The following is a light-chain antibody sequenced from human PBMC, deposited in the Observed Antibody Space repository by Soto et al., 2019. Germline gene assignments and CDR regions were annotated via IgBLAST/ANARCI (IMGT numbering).Light chain of an antibody. CDR3: QQYNSYSV. CDR2: KAS. V-gene: IGKV1-5*03. Sequence: DIQMTQSPSTLSASVGDRVTITCRASQSISSWLAWYQQKPGKAPKLLIYKASSLESGVPSRFSGSGSGTEFTLTISRLQPDDFATYYCQQYNSYSVFGQGTKVDIX. J-gene: IGKJ2*01. CDR1: QSISSW.